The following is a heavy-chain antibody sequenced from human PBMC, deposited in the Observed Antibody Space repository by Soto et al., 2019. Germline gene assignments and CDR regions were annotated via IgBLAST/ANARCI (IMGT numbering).Heavy chain of an antibody. CDR1: GGSFSRYF. D-gene: IGHD2-8*01. CDR2: INHSGNS. CDR3: AAGGAINGLILGLVLNTFFDP. V-gene: IGHV4-34*02. Sequence: VQLQQWGAGLLKPSESLSLTCAVYGGSFSRYFWAWIRQSPGLGLEWIGEINHSGNSKYNPSLKSRVAMSVDTSKSQFSLRLTSVTAADTAVYYCAAGGAINGLILGLVLNTFFDPWGQGTLVTVSS. J-gene: IGHJ5*02.